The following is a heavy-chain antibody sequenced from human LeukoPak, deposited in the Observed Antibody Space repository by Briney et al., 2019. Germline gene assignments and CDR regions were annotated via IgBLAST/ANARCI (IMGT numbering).Heavy chain of an antibody. CDR3: ARAPGIAAAGTAVYYYYYMDV. V-gene: IGHV1-8*01. D-gene: IGHD6-13*01. CDR2: MNPNSGNT. Sequence: GASVKVSCKASGCTFTSYDLNWVRQATGQGLEWMGWMNPNSGNTGYAQKFQGRVTMTRNTSISTAYMELSSLRSEDTAVYYCARAPGIAAAGTAVYYYYYMDVWGKGTTVTVSS. J-gene: IGHJ6*03. CDR1: GCTFTSYD.